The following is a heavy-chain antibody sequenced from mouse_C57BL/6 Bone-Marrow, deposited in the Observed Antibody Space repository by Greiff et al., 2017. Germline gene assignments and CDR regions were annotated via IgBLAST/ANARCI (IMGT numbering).Heavy chain of an antibody. CDR1: GYSITSGYY. CDR3: AHYYGSSYAMDY. J-gene: IGHJ4*01. Sequence: ESGPGLVKPSQSLSLTCSVTGYSITSGYYWNWIRQFPGNKLEWMGYISYDGSNNYNPSLKNRISITRYTSKNQFFLKLNSVTTEDTATYYCAHYYGSSYAMDYWGQGTSVTVSS. D-gene: IGHD1-1*01. CDR2: ISYDGSN. V-gene: IGHV3-6*01.